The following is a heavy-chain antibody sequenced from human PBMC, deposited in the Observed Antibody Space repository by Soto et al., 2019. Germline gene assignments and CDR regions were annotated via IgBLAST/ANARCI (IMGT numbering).Heavy chain of an antibody. CDR1: GYTLTELS. CDR3: ATGPRYSGYATVDY. CDR2: FDPEDGET. D-gene: IGHD5-12*01. Sequence: ASVKVSCKVSGYTLTELSMHWVRQAPGKGLEWMGGFDPEDGETIYAQKFQGRVTMTEDTSTDTAYMELSSLRSEDTAVYYCATGPRYSGYATVDYGGQGTLVTVSS. V-gene: IGHV1-24*01. J-gene: IGHJ4*02.